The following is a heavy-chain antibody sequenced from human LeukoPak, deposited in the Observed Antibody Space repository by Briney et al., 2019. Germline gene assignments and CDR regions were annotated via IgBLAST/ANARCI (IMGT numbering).Heavy chain of an antibody. J-gene: IGHJ4*02. Sequence: PGGSLRLSCTASGFSFSTCGMNWVRQAPGKGLEWVSSISTGSTYMSYTDSVKGRFTISRDNAKNSLYLQMNSLRAEDTAVYYCARSLGGGVEMATVRLFDYWGQGTLVTVSS. V-gene: IGHV3-21*01. CDR1: GFSFSTCG. CDR2: ISTGSTYM. CDR3: ARSLGGGVEMATVRLFDY. D-gene: IGHD5-24*01.